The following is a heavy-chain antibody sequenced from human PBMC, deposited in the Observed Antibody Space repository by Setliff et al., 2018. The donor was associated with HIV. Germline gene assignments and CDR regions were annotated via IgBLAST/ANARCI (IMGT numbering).Heavy chain of an antibody. CDR3: AKDVNAYGGYYLGYFDY. CDR2: IEKDGSEK. V-gene: IGHV3-7*03. CDR1: GFSVSTYW. D-gene: IGHD5-12*01. J-gene: IGHJ4*02. Sequence: GGSLRLSCAASGFSVSTYWMNWVRQAPGKGLEWVANIEKDGSEKYSADSVKGRFTISRDNSKNTLYLQMNSLRAEDTAIYYCAKDVNAYGGYYLGYFDYWGQGILVTVSS.